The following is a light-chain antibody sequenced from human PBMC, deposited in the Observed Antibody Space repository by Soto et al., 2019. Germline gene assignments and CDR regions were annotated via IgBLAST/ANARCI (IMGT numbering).Light chain of an antibody. CDR1: SSDVGGYKF. CDR2: EVS. V-gene: IGLV2-8*01. Sequence: QSALAQPPSASGSPGQSVTISCTGTSSDVGGYKFVSWYQHHPGKAPKLMIYEVSKRPSGVPDRLSGSKAGNTASLTVSGLQAGDEADYYCSSYAGSNTVVFGGGTKLTVL. CDR3: SSYAGSNTVV. J-gene: IGLJ2*01.